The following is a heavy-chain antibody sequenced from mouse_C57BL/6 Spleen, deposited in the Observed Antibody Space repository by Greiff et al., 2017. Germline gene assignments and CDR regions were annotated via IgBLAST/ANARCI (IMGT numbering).Heavy chain of an antibody. J-gene: IGHJ1*03. D-gene: IGHD1-1*01. CDR1: GFTIKNTY. CDR3: ARWVVPGYFDV. Sequence: VQLQQSVAELVRPGASVKLSCTASGFTIKNTYMHWVKQRPEQGLEWIGRIDPANGNTNYAPKFKGKATITADTSSNTAYLQLSSLTSEDTAIYYCARWVVPGYFDVWGTGTTVTVSA. V-gene: IGHV14-3*01. CDR2: IDPANGNT.